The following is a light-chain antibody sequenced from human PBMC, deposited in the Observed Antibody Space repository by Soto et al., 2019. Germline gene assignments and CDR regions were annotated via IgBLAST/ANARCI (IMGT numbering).Light chain of an antibody. CDR1: QSVVSD. V-gene: IGKV3D-15*01. Sequence: EIVMTQSPATLSVSPGERAILSCRASQSVVSDLAWYQQKPGQAPRLLIYDVSTRATGFPARFSCGGSGTDFTLTITSMESEDFAVYYCQQYNDWPRTFGQGTKVELK. CDR2: DVS. CDR3: QQYNDWPRT. J-gene: IGKJ1*01.